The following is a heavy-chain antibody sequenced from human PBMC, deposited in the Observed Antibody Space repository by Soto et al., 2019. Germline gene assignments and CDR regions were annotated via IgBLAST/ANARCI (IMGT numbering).Heavy chain of an antibody. V-gene: IGHV3-30-3*01. Sequence: GGSPGPSFSAPWFPFRCYSIDWGPQAPGKGLEWVAVISYDGSNKYYADSVKGRFTISRDNSKNTLYLQMNSLRAEDTAVYYCARDQGATFFDPWGQGTLVTVSS. D-gene: IGHD1-26*01. CDR3: ARDQGATFFDP. J-gene: IGHJ5*02. CDR1: WFPFRCYS. CDR2: ISYDGSNK.